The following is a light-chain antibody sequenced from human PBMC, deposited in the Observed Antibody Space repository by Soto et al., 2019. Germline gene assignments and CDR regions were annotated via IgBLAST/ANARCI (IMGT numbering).Light chain of an antibody. CDR2: TAS. CDR1: QNINIW. J-gene: IGKJ1*01. CDR3: QQYNGLPTWT. Sequence: DLQMTQSPSTLSASVGDRVTITCRASQNINIWLAWYQQKPGKAPKRLIYTASTLESGVPSRFSGSGSGTEVTLIISSLKPDDSATYYCQQYNGLPTWTFGQGTKVEMK. V-gene: IGKV1-5*03.